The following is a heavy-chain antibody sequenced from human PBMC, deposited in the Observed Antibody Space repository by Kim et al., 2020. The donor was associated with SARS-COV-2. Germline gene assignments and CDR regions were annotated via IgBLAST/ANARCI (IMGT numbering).Heavy chain of an antibody. CDR3: ARPDRVVWGSYRYPTSFAFDI. Sequence: SETLSLTCAVYGGSFSGYYWSWIRQPPGKGLEWIGEINHSGSTNYNPSLKSRVTISVDTSKNQFSLKLSSVTAADTAVYYCARPDRVVWGSYRYPTSFAFDIWGQGTMVTVSS. J-gene: IGHJ3*02. V-gene: IGHV4-34*01. CDR2: INHSGST. D-gene: IGHD3-16*02. CDR1: GGSFSGYY.